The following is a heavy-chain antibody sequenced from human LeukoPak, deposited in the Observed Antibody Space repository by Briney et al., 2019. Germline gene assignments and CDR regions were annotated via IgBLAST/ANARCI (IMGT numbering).Heavy chain of an antibody. D-gene: IGHD3-10*01. J-gene: IGHJ4*02. CDR1: GFTFSSYA. CDR3: AREGGGALDY. V-gene: IGHV3-30-3*01. Sequence: HPGGSLRLSCAASGFTFSSYAMHWVRQAPGKGLEWVAVISYDGSNKYYADSVKGRFTISRDNSKNTVYLQMNSLRAEDTAVYYCAREGGGALDYWGQGTLVTVSS. CDR2: ISYDGSNK.